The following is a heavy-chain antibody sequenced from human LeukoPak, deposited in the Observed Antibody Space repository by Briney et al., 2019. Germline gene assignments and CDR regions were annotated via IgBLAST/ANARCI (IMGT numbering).Heavy chain of an antibody. CDR3: ARDVSGYSSGWTFDAFDI. CDR1: GYTFTGYY. J-gene: IGHJ3*02. D-gene: IGHD6-19*01. V-gene: IGHV1-2*06. Sequence: ASVKVSCKASGYTFTGYYMHWVRQAPGQGLEWMGRINPNSGGTNYAQKFQGRVTITTDESTSTAYMELSSLRSEDTAVYYCARDVSGYSSGWTFDAFDIWGQGTMVTVSS. CDR2: INPNSGGT.